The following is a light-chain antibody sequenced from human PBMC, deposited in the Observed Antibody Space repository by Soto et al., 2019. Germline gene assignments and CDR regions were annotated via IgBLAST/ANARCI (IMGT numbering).Light chain of an antibody. Sequence: DIVMTQSPLSLPVTPGEPASISCRSSQSLLHSNGYNYLDWYLQKPGQSPQLLIYLGSNRASGVPDRFSGSRSGTDFTLEISRMEAEDVGVYYCMQTLQAPYTFGQGTKLEIK. CDR3: MQTLQAPYT. CDR2: LGS. V-gene: IGKV2-28*01. CDR1: QSLLHSNGYNY. J-gene: IGKJ2*01.